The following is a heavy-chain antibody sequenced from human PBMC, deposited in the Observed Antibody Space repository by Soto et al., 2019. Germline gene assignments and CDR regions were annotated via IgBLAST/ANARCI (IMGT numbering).Heavy chain of an antibody. J-gene: IGHJ4*02. CDR2: MSYDGSNE. Sequence: GGSMELSCAASGFTLRNYAMHWVRQAPGKGLEWVALMSYDGSNEYYADSVKGRFTISRDNSKNTLYLQMNSLRAEDTAVYYCAKDGSHNFDYWGQGTLVTVSS. CDR1: GFTLRNYA. D-gene: IGHD1-26*01. V-gene: IGHV3-30*18. CDR3: AKDGSHNFDY.